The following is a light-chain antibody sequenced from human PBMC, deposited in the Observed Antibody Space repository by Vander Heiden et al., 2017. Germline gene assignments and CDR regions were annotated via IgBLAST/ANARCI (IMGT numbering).Light chain of an antibody. V-gene: IGKV3-15*01. CDR1: QSVSSN. CDR2: GAS. CDR3: QQYNNWPIT. J-gene: IGKJ5*01. Sequence: VMTQSPATLSVSPGERATLSCRASQSVSSNLAWYQQKPGQAPRLLIYGASTRATGIPARFSGSGSGTEFTLTISSLQSEDFAVYYCQQYNNWPITFGQGTRLEIK.